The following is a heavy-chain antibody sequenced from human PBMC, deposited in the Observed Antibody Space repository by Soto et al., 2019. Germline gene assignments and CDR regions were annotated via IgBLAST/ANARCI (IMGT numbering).Heavy chain of an antibody. CDR1: GYTFTRYY. CDR3: ARQRPIVVVVAARTGSWFDP. CDR2: MNPNSGNT. J-gene: IGHJ5*02. V-gene: IGHV1-8*01. D-gene: IGHD2-15*01. Sequence: GASVKVSCKASGYTFTRYYINWVRQATGQGLEWMGWMNPNSGNTGYAQKFQGRVTMTRNTSISTAYMELSSLRSEDTAVYYCARQRPIVVVVAARTGSWFDPWGQGTLVTVSS.